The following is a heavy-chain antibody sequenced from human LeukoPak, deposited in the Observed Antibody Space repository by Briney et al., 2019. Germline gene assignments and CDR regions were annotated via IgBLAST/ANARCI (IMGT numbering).Heavy chain of an antibody. CDR3: AKSDRMGSRIAPFDY. CDR1: GFTFSSYG. Sequence: PGGSLRLSCAASGFTFSSYGMHWVRQAPGKGLEWVAFIRYDGSNKYYADSVKGRFTISRDNSKNTLYLQMNSLRAEDTAVYYCAKSDRMGSRIAPFDYWGQGTLVTVSS. D-gene: IGHD6-13*01. CDR2: IRYDGSNK. J-gene: IGHJ4*02. V-gene: IGHV3-30*02.